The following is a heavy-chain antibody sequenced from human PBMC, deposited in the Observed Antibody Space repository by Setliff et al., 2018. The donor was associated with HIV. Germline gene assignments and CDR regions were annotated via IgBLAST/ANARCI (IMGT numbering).Heavy chain of an antibody. CDR2: YIPTLHIT. J-gene: IGHJ6*03. Sequence: SVKVSCKASGGGFNGQALNWVRPAPGQGLQWMGGYIPTLHITRYAEDIQRARVTISADTSKGAIYLDLRGLRVGDTAVYYCARGGTYVERLFPPSYYMDLWGIGTSVTVSS. CDR3: ARGGTYVERLFPPSYYMDL. CDR1: GGGFNGQA. D-gene: IGHD3-16*01. V-gene: IGHV1-69*10.